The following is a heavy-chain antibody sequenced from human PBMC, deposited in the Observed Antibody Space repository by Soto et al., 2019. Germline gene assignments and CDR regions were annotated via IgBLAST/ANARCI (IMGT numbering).Heavy chain of an antibody. V-gene: IGHV3-30*18. Sequence: WGSLRLSCVGSGFTFSSYGMHCVRQAPGKGLECVAFISDTGISHHYAASVEGRFTISRENSKNTLSLHMDRLRVEDTAVYYCAKDRGGDCPDNSCYFGADYWGQGTPVTVS. CDR2: ISDTGISH. CDR1: GFTFSSYG. CDR3: AKDRGGDCPDNSCYFGADY. D-gene: IGHD2-2*01. J-gene: IGHJ4*02.